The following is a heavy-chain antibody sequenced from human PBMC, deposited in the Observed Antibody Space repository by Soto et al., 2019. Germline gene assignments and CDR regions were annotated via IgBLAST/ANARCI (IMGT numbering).Heavy chain of an antibody. J-gene: IGHJ5*02. CDR3: ARDTVGPAWVDP. V-gene: IGHV1-18*01. Sequence: QVQLVQSGAEVKKPGASVKVSCKASGYPVTSYGISWVRQAPGQGLEWMGWINTYNGNTNYAQKLQGRVTMTTDTSTSTAYMELSILRSDDTAVYYCARDTVGPAWVDPWGQGTLVTVSS. CDR1: GYPVTSYG. D-gene: IGHD1-26*01. CDR2: INTYNGNT.